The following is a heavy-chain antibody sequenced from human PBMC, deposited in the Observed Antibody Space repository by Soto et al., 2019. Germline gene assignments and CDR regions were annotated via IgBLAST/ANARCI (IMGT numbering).Heavy chain of an antibody. D-gene: IGHD3-3*01. CDR1: GFTFSSYA. CDR2: ISYDGSNK. V-gene: IGHV3-30-3*01. J-gene: IGHJ6*02. CDR3: AREESGRDAITIFGVVIPRGARWHYGMDV. Sequence: GGSLRLSCAASGFTFSSYAMHWVRQAPGKGLEWVAVISYDGSNKYYADSVKGRFTISRDNSKNTLYLQMNSLRAEDTAVYYCAREESGRDAITIFGVVIPRGARWHYGMDVWGQGTTVTVSS.